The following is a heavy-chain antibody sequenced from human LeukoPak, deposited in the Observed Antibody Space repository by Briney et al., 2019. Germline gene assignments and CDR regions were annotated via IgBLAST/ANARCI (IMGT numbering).Heavy chain of an antibody. V-gene: IGHV3-7*03. CDR2: IKQDGSEK. J-gene: IGHJ4*02. Sequence: GGSLRLSCAASGFTFSSYWMSWVRQAPGKGLEWVANIKQDGSEKYYVDSVKGRFTISRDNAKNSLYLQMNSLRAEDTAVYYCAKDRSITIFGVVIGMSDYWGQGTLVTVSS. CDR1: GFTFSSYW. D-gene: IGHD3-3*01. CDR3: AKDRSITIFGVVIGMSDY.